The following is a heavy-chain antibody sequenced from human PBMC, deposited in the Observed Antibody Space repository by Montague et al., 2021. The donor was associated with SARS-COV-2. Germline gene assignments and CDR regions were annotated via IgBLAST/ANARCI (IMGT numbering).Heavy chain of an antibody. CDR2: IYYSGSN. J-gene: IGHJ4*02. D-gene: IGHD5-24*01. Sequence: SETLSLTCTVSGGSISSYYWSWIRRPPGKGLEWIGYIYYSGSNNXXPSLKSRVTISVDTSKNQFSLKLSSVTAADTAVYYCARVFPRWLQFDPYFDYWGQGTLVTVSS. CDR1: GGSISSYY. CDR3: ARVFPRWLQFDPYFDY. V-gene: IGHV4-59*01.